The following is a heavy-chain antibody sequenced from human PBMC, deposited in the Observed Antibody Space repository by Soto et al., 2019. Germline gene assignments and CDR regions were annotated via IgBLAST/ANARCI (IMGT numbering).Heavy chain of an antibody. J-gene: IGHJ4*02. CDR1: GGSISSSSYY. D-gene: IGHD1-26*01. V-gene: IGHV4-39*01. CDR3: ARQMWEYYFDY. CDR2: IYYSGST. Sequence: SETLSLTCTVSGGSISSSSYYWGWIRQPPGKGLEWIGSIYYSGSTYYNPSLKSRVTISVDTSKNQFSLKLSSVTAADTAVYYRARQMWEYYFDYWGQGTLVTVSS.